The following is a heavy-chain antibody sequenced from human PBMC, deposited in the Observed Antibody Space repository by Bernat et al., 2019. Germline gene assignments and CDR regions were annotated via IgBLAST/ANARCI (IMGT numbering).Heavy chain of an antibody. CDR3: ATGRFSGWYEKDAFDI. CDR2: ISYDGSNK. CDR1: GFTFSSYG. Sequence: QVQLVESGGGVVQPGRSLRLSCAASGFTFSSYGMHWVRQAPGKGLGWVAVISYDGSNKYYADSVKGRFTISRDNSKNTLYLQMNSLRAEDTAVYYCATGRFSGWYEKDAFDIWGQGTMVTVSS. J-gene: IGHJ3*02. V-gene: IGHV3-30*03. D-gene: IGHD6-19*01.